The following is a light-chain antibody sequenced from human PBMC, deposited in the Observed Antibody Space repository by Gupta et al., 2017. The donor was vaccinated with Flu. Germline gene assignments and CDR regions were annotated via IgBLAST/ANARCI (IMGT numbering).Light chain of an antibody. CDR3: QQSYSTPRT. J-gene: IGKJ1*01. Sequence: MIQSPSSLSASVGDRVTITCRASQSISSYLNWYQQKPGKAPKLLIYAASSLQSGVPSRFRGSGSGTDFTLTISRLQLEDFATYYCQQSYSTPRTFGQGTKVEIK. V-gene: IGKV1-39*01. CDR2: AAS. CDR1: QSISSY.